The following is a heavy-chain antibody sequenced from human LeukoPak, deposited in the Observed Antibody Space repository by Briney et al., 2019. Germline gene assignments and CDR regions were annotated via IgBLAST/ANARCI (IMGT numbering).Heavy chain of an antibody. Sequence: SETLSLTCIVSGGSITSDYWTWIRQTRGRGRVWIGYMYYSGDTNYNPSLRSRATISVDTSKNQVSLTLSSVTAADTAVYYCARRTYDYESGYYYGRGWFDPWGQGTLVTVSS. CDR3: ARRTYDYESGYYYGRGWFDP. D-gene: IGHD3-22*01. V-gene: IGHV4-59*08. J-gene: IGHJ5*02. CDR1: GGSITSDY. CDR2: MYYSGDT.